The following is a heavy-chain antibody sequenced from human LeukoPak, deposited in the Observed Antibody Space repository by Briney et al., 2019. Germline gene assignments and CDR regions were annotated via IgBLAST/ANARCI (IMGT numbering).Heavy chain of an antibody. CDR3: ARSYYYGSGRNDAFDI. D-gene: IGHD3-10*01. V-gene: IGHV4-4*02. CDR2: IYHSGST. CDR1: GGSISSSNW. Sequence: PSETLSLTCAVSGGSISSSNWWSWVRQPPGKGLEWIGEIYHSGSTNYNPSLKSRVTISVDKSKNQFSLKLSSVIAADTAVYYCARSYYYGSGRNDAFDIWGQGTMVTVSS. J-gene: IGHJ3*02.